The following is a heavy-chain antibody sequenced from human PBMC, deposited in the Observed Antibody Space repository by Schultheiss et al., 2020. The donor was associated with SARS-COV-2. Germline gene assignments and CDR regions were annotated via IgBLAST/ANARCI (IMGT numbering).Heavy chain of an antibody. J-gene: IGHJ6*02. CDR2: INRVGHST. D-gene: IGHD4-17*01. CDR3: ANRRGPDTTRADYGMDD. V-gene: IGHV3-43D*03. Sequence: GGSLRLSCAASGFTFDDYAMNWVRQAPGKGLEWVSFINRVGHSTYYADSVKGRFTISRDNNKNSLYLQMNSLRAEDTALYYCANRRGPDTTRADYGMDDWGQGTTVTVSS. CDR1: GFTFDDYA.